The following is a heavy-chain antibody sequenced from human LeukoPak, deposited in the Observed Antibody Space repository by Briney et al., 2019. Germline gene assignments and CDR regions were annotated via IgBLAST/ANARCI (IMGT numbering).Heavy chain of an antibody. Sequence: GASVKVSCKASGYTFTGYYMHWVRQAPGQGLEWMGWINPNSGGTNYAQKFQGRVTMTRDTSISTAYMELSRLRSDDTAVYYCARDLYDRSEDAFDIWGQGTMVTVSS. CDR3: ARDLYDRSEDAFDI. V-gene: IGHV1-2*02. J-gene: IGHJ3*02. CDR2: INPNSGGT. CDR1: GYTFTGYY. D-gene: IGHD3-22*01.